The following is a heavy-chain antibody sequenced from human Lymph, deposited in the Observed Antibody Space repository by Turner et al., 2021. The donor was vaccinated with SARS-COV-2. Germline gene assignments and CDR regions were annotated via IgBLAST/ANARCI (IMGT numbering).Heavy chain of an antibody. Sequence: QVQLQESGPGLVKPSQTLSLTCTVSGGSISSGDYYWSWIRQPPGKGLEWHGYIYYSGSTYYNPSLKSRVTISVDTYKNQFSLKLSSVTAADTAVYYCARVVVLRRAYFDYWGQGTLVTVSS. V-gene: IGHV4-30-4*01. D-gene: IGHD2-8*01. CDR3: ARVVVLRRAYFDY. J-gene: IGHJ4*02. CDR2: IYYSGST. CDR1: GGSISSGDYY.